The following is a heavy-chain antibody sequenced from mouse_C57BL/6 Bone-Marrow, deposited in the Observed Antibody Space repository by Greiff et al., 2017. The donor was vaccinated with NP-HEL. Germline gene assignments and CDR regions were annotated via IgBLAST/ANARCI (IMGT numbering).Heavy chain of an antibody. CDR1: GYTFTSYW. CDR2: IHPNSGST. V-gene: IGHV1-64*01. CDR3: ASYGSRYFDY. J-gene: IGHJ2*01. D-gene: IGHD1-1*01. Sequence: QVQLKQPGAELVKPGASVKLSCKASGYTFTSYWMHWVKQRPGQGLEWIGMIHPNSGSTNYNEKFKSKATLTVDKSSSTAYMQLSSLTSEDSAVYYCASYGSRYFDYWGQGTTLTVSS.